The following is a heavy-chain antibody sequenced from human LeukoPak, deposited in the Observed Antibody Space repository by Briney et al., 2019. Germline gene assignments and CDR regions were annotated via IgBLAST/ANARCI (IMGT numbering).Heavy chain of an antibody. D-gene: IGHD1-26*01. Sequence: SETLSLTCTVSGGSISSYYWSWIRQPPGKGLEWIGYIYYSGSTNYNPSLKSRVTISVDTSKNQFSLKLSSVTAADTAVYYCARLGETSEFDYWGQRTLVTVSS. J-gene: IGHJ4*02. CDR3: ARLGETSEFDY. V-gene: IGHV4-59*08. CDR2: IYYSGST. CDR1: GGSISSYY.